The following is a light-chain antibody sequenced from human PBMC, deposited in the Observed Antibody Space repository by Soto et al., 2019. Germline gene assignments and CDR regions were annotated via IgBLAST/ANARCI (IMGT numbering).Light chain of an antibody. Sequence: QSVLTQPASVSGSPGQSIAVSCTGTSSDVGSYNRVSWYQQPPGTAPKLIIYDVNNRPLGVPDRFFGSKSGNTASLTISGLQAEDEADYYCCSHKTRTTYVSGTGTKVTVL. CDR1: SSDVGSYNR. CDR2: DVN. V-gene: IGLV2-18*02. CDR3: CSHKTRTTYV. J-gene: IGLJ1*01.